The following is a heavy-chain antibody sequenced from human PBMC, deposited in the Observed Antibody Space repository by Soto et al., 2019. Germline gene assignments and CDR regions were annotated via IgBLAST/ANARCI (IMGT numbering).Heavy chain of an antibody. J-gene: IGHJ4*02. V-gene: IGHV1-18*04. Sequence: QVQLLQSGTEVKEPGASVKVSCKASGYTFTSFDISWLRQAPGQGLEWVGWTTASNTHTNYAQKLQGRVTMTTDTSTTTPYTELRSLRSDETAIYYCARGGYSSGYHFGGQGDLVSVSS. CDR3: ARGGYSSGYHF. CDR2: TTASNTHT. CDR1: GYTFTSFD. D-gene: IGHD3-22*01.